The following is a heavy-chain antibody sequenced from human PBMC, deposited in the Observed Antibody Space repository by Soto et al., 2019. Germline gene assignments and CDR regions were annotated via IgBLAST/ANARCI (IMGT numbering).Heavy chain of an antibody. CDR3: VKDSYADFHRVLSTAEYFFGY. D-gene: IGHD2-15*01. Sequence: EVQLVESGGGLVRPGRSLRLSCTASGFTFDDYAMHWVRQAPGRGLEWVSGITGNSGNIAYADSVKGRFTIARDDVNNSLYLQMNSLRPEDTALYYCVKDSYADFHRVLSTAEYFFGYWGHGTLVTVSS. CDR1: GFTFDDYA. CDR2: ITGNSGNI. V-gene: IGHV3-9*01. J-gene: IGHJ4*01.